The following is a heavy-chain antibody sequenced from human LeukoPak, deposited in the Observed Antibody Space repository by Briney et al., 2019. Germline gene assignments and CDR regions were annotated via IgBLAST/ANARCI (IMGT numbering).Heavy chain of an antibody. J-gene: IGHJ6*03. V-gene: IGHV4-4*02. D-gene: IGHD3-10*01. CDR3: ARDLGSGSYPYYYYYMDV. CDR2: IYHNGST. CDR1: GGSISNNW. Sequence: SGTLSLTCAVSGGSISNNWWTWVRQPPGKGLEWIGEIYHNGSTNYNPSLKTRVTISVDTSKNQFSLKLSSVTAADTAVYYCARDLGSGSYPYYYYYMDVWGKGTTVTISS.